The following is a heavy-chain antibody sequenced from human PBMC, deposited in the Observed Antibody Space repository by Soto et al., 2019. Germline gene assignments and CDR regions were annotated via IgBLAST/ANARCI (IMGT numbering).Heavy chain of an antibody. CDR2: IYHSGST. CDR1: GGSISSCGYS. Sequence: SETLSLTCAVSGGSISSCGYSWSWIRQPPGKGLEWIGYIYHSGSTYYNPSLKSRVTISVDRSKNQFSLKLSSVTAADTAVYYCARVPVRWGQGTLVTVSS. V-gene: IGHV4-30-2*01. D-gene: IGHD2-2*01. CDR3: ARVPVR. J-gene: IGHJ4*02.